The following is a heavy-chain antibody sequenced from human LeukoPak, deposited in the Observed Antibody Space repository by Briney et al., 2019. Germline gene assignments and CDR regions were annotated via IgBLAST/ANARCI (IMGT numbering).Heavy chain of an antibody. V-gene: IGHV3-21*01. J-gene: IGHJ3*02. Sequence: PGGSLRLSRAASGFTLSSHSMNWVRQAPGKGLEWVSSISTSSSYIYYADSVKGRFTISRDNAKNSLYLQMNSLRAEDTAVYYCARDHGIVGAKYTFDIWGQGTMVTVSS. CDR1: GFTLSSHS. CDR2: ISTSSSYI. CDR3: ARDHGIVGAKYTFDI. D-gene: IGHD1-26*01.